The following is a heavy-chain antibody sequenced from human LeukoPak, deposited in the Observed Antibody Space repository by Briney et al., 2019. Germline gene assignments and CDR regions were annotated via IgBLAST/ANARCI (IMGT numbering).Heavy chain of an antibody. D-gene: IGHD6-25*01. V-gene: IGHV3-30*18. CDR3: AKSGQGMDV. Sequence: PGRSLRLSCAASGFTFSSYGMHWVRQAPGKGLEWVAVISYDGSNKYYADSVKGRFTISRDNSKNTLYLQMNSLRAEGTAVYYCAKSGQGMDVWGQGTTVTVSS. CDR1: GFTFSSYG. CDR2: ISYDGSNK. J-gene: IGHJ6*02.